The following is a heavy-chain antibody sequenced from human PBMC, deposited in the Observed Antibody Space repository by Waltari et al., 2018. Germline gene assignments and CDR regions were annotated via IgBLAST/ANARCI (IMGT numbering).Heavy chain of an antibody. CDR3: ARDPPYIDY. CDR2: IHQRASEI. D-gene: IGHD2-2*02. J-gene: IGHJ4*02. V-gene: IGHV3-7*01. CDR1: RFTLSNYW. Sequence: EVQLVESGGTLVQPGGSLRLSCAASRFTLSNYWMTWVRQAPGKGLEWVDTIHQRASEIYYVDSVKDRFTISRDNARNSLYLQMDSLKDEDTGVYYCARDPPYIDYWGQGTLVTVSS.